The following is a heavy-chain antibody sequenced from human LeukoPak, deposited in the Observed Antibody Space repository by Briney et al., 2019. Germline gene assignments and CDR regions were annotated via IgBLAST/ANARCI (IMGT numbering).Heavy chain of an antibody. V-gene: IGHV3-21*01. Sequence: SGGSLRLSCAASGFTFSSYSMNWVRQAPGKGLEWVSSISSSSSYIYCADSVKGRFTISRDNAKNSLYLQMNSLRAEDTAVYYCARDPQDIVVVVAATVWEYYFDYWGQGTPVTVSP. CDR1: GFTFSSYS. CDR2: ISSSSSYI. D-gene: IGHD2-15*01. J-gene: IGHJ4*02. CDR3: ARDPQDIVVVVAATVWEYYFDY.